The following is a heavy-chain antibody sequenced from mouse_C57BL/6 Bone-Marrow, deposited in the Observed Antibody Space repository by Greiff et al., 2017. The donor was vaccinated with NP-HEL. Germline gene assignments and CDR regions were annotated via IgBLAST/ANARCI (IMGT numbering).Heavy chain of an antibody. CDR3: ARNELTGYYYAMDY. J-gene: IGHJ4*01. D-gene: IGHD4-1*01. CDR1: GFTFSDYY. CDR2: ISNGGGST. Sequence: EVKLVESGGGLVQPGGSLKLSCAASGFTFSDYYMYWVRQTPEKRLEWVAYISNGGGSTYYLDTVKGRFTISRDNAKNTLYLQMSRLKSEDTAMYYCARNELTGYYYAMDYWGQGTSVTVSS. V-gene: IGHV5-12*01.